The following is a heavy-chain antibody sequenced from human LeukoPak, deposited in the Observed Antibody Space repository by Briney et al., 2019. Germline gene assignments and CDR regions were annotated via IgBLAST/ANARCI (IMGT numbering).Heavy chain of an antibody. CDR1: GFTVSSNY. J-gene: IGHJ5*02. D-gene: IGHD2-15*01. CDR2: IYSGGST. CDR3: AILGYCSGGSCYGGGGWFAP. V-gene: IGHV3-66*01. Sequence: GGSLRLSCAASGFTVSSNYMSWVRQAPGKGLEWVSVIYSGGSTYYADSVKGRFTISRDNSKNTLYLQMNSLRAEDTAVYYCAILGYCSGGSCYGGGGWFAPWGQGTLVTVSS.